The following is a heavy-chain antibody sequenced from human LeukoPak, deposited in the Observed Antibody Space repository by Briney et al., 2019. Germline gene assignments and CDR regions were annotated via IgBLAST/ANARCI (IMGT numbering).Heavy chain of an antibody. CDR2: ISSSSSYI. D-gene: IGHD3-9*01. V-gene: IGHV3-21*01. CDR1: GFTFSSYS. J-gene: IGHJ4*02. Sequence: GRSLRLSCAASGFTFSSYSMNWVRQAPGKGLEWVSSISSSSSYIYYADSVKGRFTISRDNAKNSLYLQMKSPRPEDTAVYYCASGIQDILTGYYTDYWGQGTLVIVSS. CDR3: ASGIQDILTGYYTDY.